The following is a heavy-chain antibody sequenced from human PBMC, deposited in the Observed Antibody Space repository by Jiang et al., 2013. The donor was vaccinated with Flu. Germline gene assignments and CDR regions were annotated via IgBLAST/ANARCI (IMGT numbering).Heavy chain of an antibody. J-gene: IGHJ3*02. CDR3: ARDFVTVTTPRHDTFDI. D-gene: IGHD4-17*01. CDR1: GFTFSSYF. CDR2: ISYDGSIK. Sequence: VQLLESGGGVVQPGQSLRLSCAASGFTFSSYFMHWVRQAPGKGLEWLAGISYDGSIKYYADSVKGRFTISRDNSKNTLYLQMNSLRAEDTAVYYCARDFVTVTTPRHDTFDIWGQGTMVTVSS. V-gene: IGHV3-30-3*01.